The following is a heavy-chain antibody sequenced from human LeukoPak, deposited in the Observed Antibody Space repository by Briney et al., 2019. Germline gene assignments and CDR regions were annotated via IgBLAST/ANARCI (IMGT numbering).Heavy chain of an antibody. CDR3: AKATGNLGN. Sequence: QPGGSLRLSCAASGFTFSSYGMSWVRQAPGKGLEWVSTISNANGDTYYADSVKGRFTISRDNSKNTLYLQMNSLTGEDTAIYYCAKATGNLGNWGQGTLVTLSS. D-gene: IGHD1-1*01. V-gene: IGHV3-23*01. J-gene: IGHJ4*02. CDR1: GFTFSSYG. CDR2: ISNANGDT.